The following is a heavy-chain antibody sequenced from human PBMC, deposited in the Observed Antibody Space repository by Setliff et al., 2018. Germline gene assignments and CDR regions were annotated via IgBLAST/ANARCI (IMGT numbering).Heavy chain of an antibody. D-gene: IGHD2-8*01. CDR3: AKDGIALMVYAILADC. CDR1: GFTFSTYS. J-gene: IGHJ4*02. Sequence: GGSLRLSCAASGFTFSTYSLIWVRQAPGTGLEWVSSISPSSSHIYYADSVQGRFTISRDNSKNTLYLQMSSLSAEDTAVYYCAKDGIALMVYAILADCWGQGTLVTVSS. CDR2: ISPSSSHI. V-gene: IGHV3-21*04.